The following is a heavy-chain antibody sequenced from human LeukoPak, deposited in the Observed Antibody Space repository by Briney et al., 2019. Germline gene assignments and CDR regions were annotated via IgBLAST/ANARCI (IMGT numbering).Heavy chain of an antibody. Sequence: GESLTISCKGSGYSFTSYWIGWVRQMPGKGLEWMGIIYPGDSDTRYSPSFQGQVTISADKSISTAYLQWSSLKASDTAMYYCARRVVGGYCSSTSCYAWFDPWGQGTLVTVSS. V-gene: IGHV5-51*01. D-gene: IGHD2-2*01. J-gene: IGHJ5*02. CDR1: GYSFTSYW. CDR2: IYPGDSDT. CDR3: ARRVVGGYCSSTSCYAWFDP.